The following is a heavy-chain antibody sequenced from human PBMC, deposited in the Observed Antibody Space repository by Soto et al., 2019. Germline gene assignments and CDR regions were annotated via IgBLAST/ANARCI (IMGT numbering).Heavy chain of an antibody. V-gene: IGHV3-20*01. D-gene: IGHD1-26*01. J-gene: IGHJ3*02. Sequence: GGSLRLSCAASGFTFVDYGMSWIRQAPGKGLEWVSGINWNGGSTGYADSVKGRFTISRDNAKNSLYLQMNSLRAEDTALYHYARAIGWSAFDIWGQGTMVTVSS. CDR3: ARAIGWSAFDI. CDR1: GFTFVDYG. CDR2: INWNGGST.